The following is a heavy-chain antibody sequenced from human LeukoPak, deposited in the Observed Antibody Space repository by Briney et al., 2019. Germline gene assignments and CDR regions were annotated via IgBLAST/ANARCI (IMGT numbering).Heavy chain of an antibody. D-gene: IGHD6-19*01. CDR1: GFTFSRSG. Sequence: GGSLRLSCAASGFTFSRSGMSWVRQAPGKGLEWVSRISSNGDSTNYADSVKGRFTISRDNSKNTLYLQMNSLRAEDTAVYYCAKVGIEQWLTQGQFFDYWGQGTLVTVPS. CDR2: ISSNGDST. CDR3: AKVGIEQWLTQGQFFDY. J-gene: IGHJ4*02. V-gene: IGHV3-23*01.